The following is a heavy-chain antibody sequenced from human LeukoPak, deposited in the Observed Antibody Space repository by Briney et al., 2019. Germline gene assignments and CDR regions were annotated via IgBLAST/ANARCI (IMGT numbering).Heavy chain of an antibody. CDR1: GFTFSSYS. J-gene: IGHJ6*02. V-gene: IGHV3-48*01. Sequence: GGSLRLSCAASGFTFSSYSMNWVRQAPGKGLEWVSYISSSSNTIYYADSVKGRLTISRDNAKNSLYLQMNSLRAEDTAVYYCARDHRAIAVAGTGIYYYYGMDVWGQGSTVTVSS. CDR3: ARDHRAIAVAGTGIYYYYGMDV. CDR2: ISSSSNTI. D-gene: IGHD6-19*01.